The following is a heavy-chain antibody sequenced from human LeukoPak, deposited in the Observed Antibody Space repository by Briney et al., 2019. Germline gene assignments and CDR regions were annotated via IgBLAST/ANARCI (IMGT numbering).Heavy chain of an antibody. J-gene: IGHJ4*02. Sequence: SETLSLTCTVSGGSISSSSYYWGWIRQPPGKGLEWIGTIYYSGTTYYTPSLKSRVTISVDTSKNQFSLKLSSVTAADTAVYYCARRSSSTWGFFDYWGQGALVTVSP. CDR2: IYYSGTT. D-gene: IGHD6-13*01. V-gene: IGHV4-39*01. CDR1: GGSISSSSYY. CDR3: ARRSSSTWGFFDY.